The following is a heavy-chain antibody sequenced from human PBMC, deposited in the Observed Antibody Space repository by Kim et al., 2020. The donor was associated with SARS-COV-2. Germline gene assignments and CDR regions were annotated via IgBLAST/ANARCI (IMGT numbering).Heavy chain of an antibody. J-gene: IGHJ4*02. CDR3: AKDHGDYVLDY. CDR1: GFTFSSYG. V-gene: IGHV3-30*18. CDR2: ISYDGSNK. Sequence: GGSLRLSCAASGFTFSSYGMHWVRQAPGKGLEWVAVISYDGSNKYYADSVKGRFTISRDNSKNTLYLQMNSLRAEDTAVYYCAKDHGDYVLDYWGQGTL. D-gene: IGHD4-17*01.